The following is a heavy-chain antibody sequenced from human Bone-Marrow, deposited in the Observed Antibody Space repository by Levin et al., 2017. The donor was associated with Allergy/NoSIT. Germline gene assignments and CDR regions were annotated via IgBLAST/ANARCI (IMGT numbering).Heavy chain of an antibody. CDR3: ARNRRYDFFDP. Sequence: GGSLRLSCAASGFTFSDYYMSWIRQVPGKGPEWVSYISSSGGTKYYADSAKGRFTISRDNAKNSLYLQIDNLTAEDTAVYYCARNRRYDFFDPWGQGTLVIVSS. CDR2: ISSSGGTK. J-gene: IGHJ5*02. CDR1: GFTFSDYY. V-gene: IGHV3-11*01. D-gene: IGHD3-3*01.